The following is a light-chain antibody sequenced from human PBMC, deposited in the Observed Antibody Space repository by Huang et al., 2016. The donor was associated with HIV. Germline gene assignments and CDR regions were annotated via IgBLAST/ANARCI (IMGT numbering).Light chain of an antibody. CDR1: PSISTY. V-gene: IGKV3-11*01. Sequence: EIVLTQSPATLSLSPGERATLSCRASPSISTYLAWYQQKPGQAPRLLIYDASNRATGTPARFSGSGSGTDFTLTISSLEPEDFAIYYCQQRSNWPPILTFGPGTTVDIK. CDR2: DAS. CDR3: QQRSNWPPILT. J-gene: IGKJ3*01.